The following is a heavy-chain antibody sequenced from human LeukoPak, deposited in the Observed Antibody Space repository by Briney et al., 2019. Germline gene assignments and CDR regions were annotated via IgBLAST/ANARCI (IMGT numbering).Heavy chain of an antibody. CDR3: ARDASQTTYYYDSSVV. D-gene: IGHD3-22*01. J-gene: IGHJ4*02. CDR1: GGSISSYS. Sequence: SETLSLTCTVSGGSISSYSWSWIRQPPRKGLEWIGNIYYNGSTKYNSSLKSRLTISVDTSKNQFSLKLSSVTAADTAVYYCARDASQTTYYYDSSVVWGQGTLVTVSS. CDR2: IYYNGST. V-gene: IGHV4-59*01.